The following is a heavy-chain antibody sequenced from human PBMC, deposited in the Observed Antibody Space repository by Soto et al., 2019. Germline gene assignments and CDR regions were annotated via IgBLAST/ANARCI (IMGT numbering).Heavy chain of an antibody. Sequence: SETLSLTCTVSGGSISSGGYYWSWIRQHPGKGLEWIGYIYYSGSTYYNPSLKSRVTISVDTSKNQFSLKLSSVTAADTAVYYCAREVLSSRSYDTWFDPWGQGTLVTVSS. CDR2: IYYSGST. V-gene: IGHV4-31*03. CDR1: GGSISSGGYY. D-gene: IGHD3-10*01. CDR3: AREVLSSRSYDTWFDP. J-gene: IGHJ5*02.